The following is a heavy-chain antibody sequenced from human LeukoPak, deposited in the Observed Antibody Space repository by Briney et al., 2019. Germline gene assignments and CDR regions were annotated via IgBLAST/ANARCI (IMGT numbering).Heavy chain of an antibody. V-gene: IGHV3-23*01. CDR2: ISGSGGST. J-gene: IGHJ4*02. CDR3: AREYSSSEDY. CDR1: GFTFSNYA. D-gene: IGHD6-13*01. Sequence: GGSLRLSCAAAGFTFSNYAMTWVRQAPGRGLEWVSSISGSGGSTYYADSVKGRFTISRDNSKHTLYLQMYSLRAEDTAVYYCAREYSSSEDYWGQGTLVAVSS.